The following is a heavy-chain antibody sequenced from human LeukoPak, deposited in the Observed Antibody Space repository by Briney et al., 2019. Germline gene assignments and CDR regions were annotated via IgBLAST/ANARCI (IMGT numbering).Heavy chain of an antibody. D-gene: IGHD3-10*01. CDR1: GGSILSSY. J-gene: IGHJ4*02. CDR3: ARGRLYYYGSGSFDY. V-gene: IGHV4-59*12. Sequence: SETLSLTCTVSGGSILSSYWSWLRQSPGKGLEWIGYIHYSGSTDYDPSLKSRVTISVDTSKNQFSLKLSSVTAADTAVYYCARGRLYYYGSGSFDYWGQGTLVTVSS. CDR2: IHYSGST.